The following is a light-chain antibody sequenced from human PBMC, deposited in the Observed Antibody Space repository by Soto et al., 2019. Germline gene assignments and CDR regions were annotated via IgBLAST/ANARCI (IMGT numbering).Light chain of an antibody. V-gene: IGLV3-10*01. Sequence: SYELTQPPSVSVSPRQTARITCSGDAVPRKYVYWYQKKSGQAPVLVIYEDTKRPSGIPERFSGSRSGTMATLTISGAHVEDEADCNRYSKDVFETGTKVT. CDR1: AVPRKY. CDR3: YSKDV. CDR2: EDT. J-gene: IGLJ1*01.